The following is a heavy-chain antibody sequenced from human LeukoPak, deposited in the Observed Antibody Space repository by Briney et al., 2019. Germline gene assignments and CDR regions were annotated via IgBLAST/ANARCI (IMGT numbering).Heavy chain of an antibody. D-gene: IGHD4-17*01. CDR1: GFTFNNAW. J-gene: IGHJ4*02. CDR2: IKSKADGGTT. CDR3: TTHLMTTLTTRGG. V-gene: IGHV3-15*01. Sequence: PRGSLRLSCAGSGFTFNNAWMDWVRQAPGKGLEWVGRIKSKADGGTTDYAAPVKGRFTISRDDSKTMLYLQMNSLKTEDTAVYYCTTHLMTTLTTRGGWGQGTLVTVSS.